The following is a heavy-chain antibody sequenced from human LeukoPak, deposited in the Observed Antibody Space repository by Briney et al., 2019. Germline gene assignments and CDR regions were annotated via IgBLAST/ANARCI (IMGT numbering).Heavy chain of an antibody. CDR3: ARETRDSSGWYPIDY. V-gene: IGHV1-46*01. Sequence: ASVKVSCKASGYTFTSYDISWVRQAPGQGLEWMGIINPSGGSTSYAQKFQGRVTMTRDTSTSTVYMELSSLRSEDTAVYYCARETRDSSGWYPIDYWGQGTLVTVSS. CDR1: GYTFTSYD. CDR2: INPSGGST. D-gene: IGHD6-19*01. J-gene: IGHJ4*02.